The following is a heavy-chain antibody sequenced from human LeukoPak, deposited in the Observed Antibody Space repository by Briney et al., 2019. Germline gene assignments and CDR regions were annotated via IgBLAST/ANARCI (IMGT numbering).Heavy chain of an antibody. Sequence: GGSLRLSCAASGFTFSSYAMHWVRQAPGKGLEWVAVISYDGSNKYYADSVKGRFTISRDNSKNTLYLQMNSLRAEDTAVYYCARVGIYGSGSYEYGGQGSLVTLSS. CDR2: ISYDGSNK. V-gene: IGHV3-30-3*01. CDR3: ARVGIYGSGSYEY. D-gene: IGHD3-10*01. J-gene: IGHJ4*02. CDR1: GFTFSSYA.